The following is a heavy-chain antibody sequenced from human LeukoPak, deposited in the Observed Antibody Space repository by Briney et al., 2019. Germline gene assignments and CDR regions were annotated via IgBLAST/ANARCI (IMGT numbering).Heavy chain of an antibody. D-gene: IGHD3-10*01. CDR2: INTDSGGT. CDR1: GYSFNTYY. J-gene: IGHJ5*02. Sequence: ASVKVSCKASGYSFNTYYMNWVRRAPGQGLKWLGWINTDSGGTNYAQKFLGRVTMTRDKANSTAYLELSGLRSDDTAVYYCSRHVVSLVRGVNNRKEDWFDPWGQGTLVSVSS. V-gene: IGHV1-2*02. CDR3: SRHVVSLVRGVNNRKEDWFDP.